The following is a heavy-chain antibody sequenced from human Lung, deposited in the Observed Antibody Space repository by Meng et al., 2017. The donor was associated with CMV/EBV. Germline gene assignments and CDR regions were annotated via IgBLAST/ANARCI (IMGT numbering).Heavy chain of an antibody. CDR1: GGSINSYY. D-gene: IGHD2-21*01. V-gene: IGHV4-59*01. CDR2: FYYRGNS. J-gene: IGHJ4*02. Sequence: HVHWRETGPGRVMPSATLALTCTVSGGSINSYYWSWIRQPPGQGLEWLGYFYYRGNSNYNPSLKSRVTISVDTSKNLFSLNLTSVTAADAALYYCARGSYLAVEGWGLGTLVTVSS. CDR3: ARGSYLAVEG.